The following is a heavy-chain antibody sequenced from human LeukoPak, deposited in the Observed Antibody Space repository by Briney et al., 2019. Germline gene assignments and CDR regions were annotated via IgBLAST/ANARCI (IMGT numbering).Heavy chain of an antibody. Sequence: ASVKVSCKASGYTFTSYGISWVRQAPGQGLEGMGGIIPISGTANYAQKFQGRVTITADESTSPAYMELSSLRSEDTAVYYCARDREQLVLAGNWYFDLWGRGTLVTVSS. CDR3: ARDREQLVLAGNWYFDL. J-gene: IGHJ2*01. CDR1: GYTFTSYG. D-gene: IGHD6-6*01. V-gene: IGHV1-69*13. CDR2: IIPISGTA.